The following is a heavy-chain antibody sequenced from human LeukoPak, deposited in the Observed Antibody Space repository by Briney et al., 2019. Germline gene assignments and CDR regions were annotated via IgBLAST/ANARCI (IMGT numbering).Heavy chain of an antibody. CDR2: ISGSGGST. CDR1: GFTFSSYA. V-gene: IGHV3-23*01. D-gene: IGHD4-17*01. Sequence: GGSLRLSCAASGFTFSSYAMSWVRQAPGKGLEWVSAISGSGGSTYYADSVKGRFTISRDNSKNTLCLQMNSLRAEDTAVYYCAKLSSYGDYSGQYFDYWGQGTLVTVSS. J-gene: IGHJ4*02. CDR3: AKLSSYGDYSGQYFDY.